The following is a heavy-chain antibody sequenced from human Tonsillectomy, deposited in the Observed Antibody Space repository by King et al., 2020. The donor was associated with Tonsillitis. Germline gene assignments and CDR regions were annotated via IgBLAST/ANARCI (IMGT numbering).Heavy chain of an antibody. Sequence: QLQESGPGLVKPSQTLSLTCAVSGDSINSGPYYWNWIRQPAGKGLEWIGRIAASGSTSSNPSLKSRVTISVDTSKNPFSLRLTSVTAADTAVYYCAREDYGDYPYWGQGTLVTVSP. J-gene: IGHJ4*02. D-gene: IGHD4-17*01. CDR3: AREDYGDYPY. CDR1: GDSINSGPYY. V-gene: IGHV4-61*02. CDR2: IAASGST.